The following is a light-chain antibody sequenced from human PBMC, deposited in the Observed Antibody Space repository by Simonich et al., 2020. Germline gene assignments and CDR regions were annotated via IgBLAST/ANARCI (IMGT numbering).Light chain of an antibody. V-gene: IGKV4-1*01. CDR2: WAS. Sequence: DIVMTQSPDSLAVSLGERATINCKSSQSVLYSSNNKNYLAWYQHKPGQPPKLLIYWASTRESGVPDRCSGSGSGTDFTLTSSSLQAEDVAVYYCQQYYSTPYTFGQGTKLEIK. CDR3: QQYYSTPYT. J-gene: IGKJ2*01. CDR1: QSVLYSSNNKNY.